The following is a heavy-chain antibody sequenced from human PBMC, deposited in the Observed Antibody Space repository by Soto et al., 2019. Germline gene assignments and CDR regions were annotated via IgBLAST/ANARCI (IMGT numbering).Heavy chain of an antibody. CDR2: ISNNGAHT. CDR3: ARRGYGSRWPNVYMDV. Sequence: GVSLRLSCAASGFTFSNYEMHWVRQAPGKGLEYVSGISNNGAHTDYAESVKGRFTISRDNSENTLYLQMGSLRAEDMALYYCARRGYGSRWPNVYMDVWGKGTTVTVSS. CDR1: GFTFSNYE. V-gene: IGHV3-64*02. D-gene: IGHD6-13*01. J-gene: IGHJ6*03.